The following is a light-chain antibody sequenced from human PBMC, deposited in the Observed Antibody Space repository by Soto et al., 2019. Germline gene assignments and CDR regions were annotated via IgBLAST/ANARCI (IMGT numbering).Light chain of an antibody. V-gene: IGLV1-40*01. Sequence: QSVLTQPPSVSGAPGQRVTISCTGSSSNIGAGYDVHWYQQLPGTAPKLLIYRNTNRPSGVPDRFSGSKSGTSASLAITGLQAEDEADYYCQSYDSSLSGVVFGGGTKFTVL. CDR2: RNT. J-gene: IGLJ2*01. CDR1: SSNIGAGYD. CDR3: QSYDSSLSGVV.